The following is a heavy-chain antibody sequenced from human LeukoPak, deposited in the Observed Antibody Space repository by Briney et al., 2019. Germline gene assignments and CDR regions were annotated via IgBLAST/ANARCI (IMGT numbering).Heavy chain of an antibody. CDR2: IYYSGST. D-gene: IGHD2-2*02. CDR1: GGSISSTNYY. V-gene: IGHV4-39*07. Sequence: SETLSLTCTVSGGSISSTNYYWGWIRQPPGKGLEWIGNIYYSGSTYYNPSLKSRVTISVDTSKNQFSLKLSSVTAADTAVYYCARGLYFRFDPWGQGTLVTVSS. J-gene: IGHJ5*02. CDR3: ARGLYFRFDP.